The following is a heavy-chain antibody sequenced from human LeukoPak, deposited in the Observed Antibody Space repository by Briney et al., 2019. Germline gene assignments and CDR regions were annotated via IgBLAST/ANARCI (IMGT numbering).Heavy chain of an antibody. V-gene: IGHV3-64*01. J-gene: IGHJ6*02. CDR1: GFTFSSYA. CDR2: ISSNGGST. D-gene: IGHD3-22*01. CDR3: ARDSDSSGYYYGMDV. Sequence: GGSLRLSCVASGFTFSSYAMHWVRQAPGKGLEYVSAISSNGGSTYYANSVKGRFTISRDNSKNTLYLRMGSLRAEDMALYYCARDSDSSGYYYGMDVWGQGTTVTVSS.